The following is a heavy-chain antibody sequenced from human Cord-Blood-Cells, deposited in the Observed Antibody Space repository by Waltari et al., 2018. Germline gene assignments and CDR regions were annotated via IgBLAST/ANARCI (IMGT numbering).Heavy chain of an antibody. D-gene: IGHD3-3*01. CDR2: ISYDGSNK. Sequence: QVQLVESGGGVVQPGRSLRLSCAASGFTFSSYGMHWVRQAPGKGLEWVAVISYDGSNKYDADSVKGRFTISRDNSKNTLYLQMNSLRAEDTAVYYCAKDLRIFGVVYTFDYWGQGTLVTVSS. CDR1: GFTFSSYG. V-gene: IGHV3-30*18. J-gene: IGHJ4*02. CDR3: AKDLRIFGVVYTFDY.